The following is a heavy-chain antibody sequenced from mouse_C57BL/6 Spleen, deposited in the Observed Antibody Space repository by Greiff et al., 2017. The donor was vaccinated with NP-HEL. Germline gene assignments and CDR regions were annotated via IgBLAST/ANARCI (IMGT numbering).Heavy chain of an antibody. V-gene: IGHV1-69*01. CDR3: ARRGTTVPWYFDV. D-gene: IGHD1-1*01. CDR1: GYTFTSYW. CDR2: IDPSDSYT. J-gene: IGHJ1*03. Sequence: VQLQQPGAELVMPGASVKLSCKASGYTFTSYWMHWVKQRPGQGLEWIGEIDPSDSYTNYNQKFKGKSTLTVDKSSSTAYMQLSSLTSEDSAVYYCARRGTTVPWYFDVWGTGTTVTVSS.